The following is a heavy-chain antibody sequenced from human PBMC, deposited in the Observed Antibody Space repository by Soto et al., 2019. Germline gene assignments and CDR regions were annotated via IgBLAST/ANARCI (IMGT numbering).Heavy chain of an antibody. CDR3: ARGPIYHV. Sequence: QVQLQESGPGLVKPSETLSLTCNVSGGSISNYYWTWIRQPPGKGLEWIGYVYDTRTNYNPSLKSRVATSRDTSKKQLSLKLSSVTAADTAVYYCARGPIYHVWGQGTTVTVSS. CDR2: VYDTRT. CDR1: GGSISNYY. V-gene: IGHV4-59*01. D-gene: IGHD3-3*02. J-gene: IGHJ6*02.